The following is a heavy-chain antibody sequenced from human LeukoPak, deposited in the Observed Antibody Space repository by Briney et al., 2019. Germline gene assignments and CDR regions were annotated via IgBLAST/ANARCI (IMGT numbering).Heavy chain of an antibody. D-gene: IGHD5/OR15-5a*01. V-gene: IGHV4-59*01. CDR3: ARVYGTRGYFDY. CDR2: IYYSGST. J-gene: IGHJ4*02. Sequence: SETLSLTCTVSGGSISSYYWSWIRQPPGKGLEWIGYIYYSGSTNYNPSLKSRVTISVDTSKNQFSLKLSSVTAADTAVYYCARVYGTRGYFDYWGQGTLVTVSS. CDR1: GGSISSYY.